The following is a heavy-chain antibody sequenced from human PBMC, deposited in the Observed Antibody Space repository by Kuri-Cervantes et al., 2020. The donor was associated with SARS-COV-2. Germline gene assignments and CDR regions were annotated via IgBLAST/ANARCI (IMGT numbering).Heavy chain of an antibody. CDR3: ARISRTGGYYGSGSPNWFDP. D-gene: IGHD3-10*01. J-gene: IGHJ5*02. Sequence: SETLSLTCTVSGGSISSSGYYWGWIRQPPGKGLEWIGTIYYSESTNYNPSLKSRVTISVDTSKNQFSLRLGSVTAADTAVFYCARISRTGGYYGSGSPNWFDPWGQGTLVTVSS. CDR1: GGSISSSGYY. V-gene: IGHV4-39*01. CDR2: IYYSEST.